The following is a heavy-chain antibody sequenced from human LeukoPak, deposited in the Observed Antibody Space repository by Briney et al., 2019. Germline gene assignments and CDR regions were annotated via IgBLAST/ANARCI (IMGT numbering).Heavy chain of an antibody. V-gene: IGHV4-4*02. CDR1: GGSIDITNY. J-gene: IGHJ4*02. Sequence: PSGTLSLTCGVSGGSIDITNYWWCVRQAPREGLEWIGEIAHDGTTNYNPSLRSRVAMSFDRANNQFSLSLTAVTAAATAVYYCTREDRPYCPFAYWGQGVLVTVSS. CDR3: TREDRPYCPFAY. CDR2: IAHDGTT. D-gene: IGHD1-26*01.